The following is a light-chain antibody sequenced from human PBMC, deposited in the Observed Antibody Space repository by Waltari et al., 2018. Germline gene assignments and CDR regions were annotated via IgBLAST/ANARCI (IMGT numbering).Light chain of an antibody. CDR3: QHYVGWPPAYT. V-gene: IGKV3-15*01. Sequence: IVMTQSPVTLSVSPGEGATLSCRASQSIRSRLAWYQQRPGQAPRLLTYGASTRATGIAARLRGSGYGTEFSLTISSLQSEDFGIYYCQHYVGWPPAYTFGQGTKVEIK. CDR2: GAS. J-gene: IGKJ2*01. CDR1: QSIRSR.